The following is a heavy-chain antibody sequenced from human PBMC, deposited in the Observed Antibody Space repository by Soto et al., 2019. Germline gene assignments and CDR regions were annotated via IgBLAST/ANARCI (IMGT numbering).Heavy chain of an antibody. V-gene: IGHV4-38-2*01. CDR1: SYSISGGFY. CDR3: ARLTILEYLFYS. CDR2: IYHRGSA. D-gene: IGHD3-9*01. Sequence: SENLRLTHAVSSYSISGGFYWAWLRPPPGKGLEWIGNIYHRGSAHYNPSLKSLGTMSVDTSKNNFSLRLTSGTAADTAVYYCARLTILEYLFYSRGQGFPVTVSS. J-gene: IGHJ5*01.